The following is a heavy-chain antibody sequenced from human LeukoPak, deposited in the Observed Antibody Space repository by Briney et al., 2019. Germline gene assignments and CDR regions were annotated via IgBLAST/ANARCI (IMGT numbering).Heavy chain of an antibody. CDR2: INPNNGGT. CDR1: GYTFTGYY. CDR3: ARGFSSSSWYGMDV. D-gene: IGHD6-13*01. J-gene: IGHJ6*02. V-gene: IGHV1-2*02. Sequence: GASVKVSCKASGYTFTGYYMHWVRQAPGQGLEWMGWINPNNGGTNYAQKLQGRVTMTRDTSISTAYMELARLRSDDTAVYYCARGFSSSSWYGMDVWGQGTTVTVSS.